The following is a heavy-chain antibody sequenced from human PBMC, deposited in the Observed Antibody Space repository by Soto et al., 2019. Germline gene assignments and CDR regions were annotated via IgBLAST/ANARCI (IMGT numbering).Heavy chain of an antibody. CDR2: INPNSGGT. CDR3: ARSLLDEYSSSWRSAYYGMDV. CDR1: GFTFSAYY. J-gene: IGHJ6*02. Sequence: ASVKVSCKASGFTFSAYYIYWVRQAPGQGLEWIGWINPNSGGTNNAQKLQGRVTMTRDTSTSTVYMELSALIPDDTAVYYCARSLLDEYSSSWRSAYYGMDVWGQGTTVTVSS. V-gene: IGHV1-2*02. D-gene: IGHD6-13*01.